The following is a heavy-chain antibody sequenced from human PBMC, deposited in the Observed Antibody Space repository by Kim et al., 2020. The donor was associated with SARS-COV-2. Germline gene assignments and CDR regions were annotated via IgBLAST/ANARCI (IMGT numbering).Heavy chain of an antibody. CDR2: INPGGCST. V-gene: IGHV1-46*01. CDR3: ARQLRDYYMDV. J-gene: IGHJ6*03. D-gene: IGHD1-1*01. CDR1: GYTFTSFF. Sequence: ASVKVSCKASGYTFTSFFVHWVRQAPGQGLEWMGIINPGGCSTSYAQKFHGRVTLTRDTSTSTVYMELSSLRSEDTAVYYCARQLRDYYMDVWGKGTTVT.